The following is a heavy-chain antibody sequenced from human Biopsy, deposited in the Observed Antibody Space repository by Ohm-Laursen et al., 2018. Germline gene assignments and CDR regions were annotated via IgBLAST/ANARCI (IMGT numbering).Heavy chain of an antibody. CDR1: GASMTDYF. D-gene: IGHD3-10*01. CDR2: AYPGGTT. J-gene: IGHJ6*02. Sequence: SETLSLTCSVSGASMTDYFWSWIWQPAGKGLEWIGRAYPGGTTYYNPSLKGRVTISIDASKNQLSLKVASVTAADTAVFYCAGSRGHYFNGLDVWGQGTTVIVSS. CDR3: AGSRGHYFNGLDV. V-gene: IGHV4-4*07.